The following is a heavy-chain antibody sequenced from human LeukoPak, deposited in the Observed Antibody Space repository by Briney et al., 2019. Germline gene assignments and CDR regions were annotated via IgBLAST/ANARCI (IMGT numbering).Heavy chain of an antibody. CDR1: GGSFSGYY. D-gene: IGHD3-10*01. Sequence: SETLSLTCAVYGGSFSGYYWSWIRQPPGKGLEWIGEINHSGSTNYNPSLKSRVTISVDTSKNQFSLKLSSVTAADTAVYYCARPYYGSGSYSDWGQGTLVTVSS. CDR3: ARPYYGSGSYSD. V-gene: IGHV4-34*01. CDR2: INHSGST. J-gene: IGHJ4*02.